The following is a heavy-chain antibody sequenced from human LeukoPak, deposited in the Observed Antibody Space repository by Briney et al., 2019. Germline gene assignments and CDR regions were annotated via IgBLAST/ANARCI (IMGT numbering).Heavy chain of an antibody. D-gene: IGHD5-18*01. V-gene: IGHV4-61*01. Sequence: TSETLSLTCAVSGGSVSSGSYYWSWIRQPPGKGLEWIGYIYYSGSTNYNPSLKSRVTISVDTSKNQFSLKLSSVTAADTAVYYCAGGQRQYGYGYYLDYWGQGTLVTVSS. CDR2: IYYSGST. CDR3: AGGQRQYGYGYYLDY. J-gene: IGHJ4*02. CDR1: GGSVSSGSYY.